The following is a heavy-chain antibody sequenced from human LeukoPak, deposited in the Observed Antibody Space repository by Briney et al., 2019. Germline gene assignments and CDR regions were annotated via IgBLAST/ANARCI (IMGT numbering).Heavy chain of an antibody. D-gene: IGHD3-22*01. V-gene: IGHV4-31*03. J-gene: IGHJ4*02. CDR2: IYYSGST. CDR1: GGSISSGGYY. Sequence: SQTLSLTCTVSGGSISSGGYYWSWIRQHPGKGLEWIGYIYYSGSTYYNPSLKSRVTISVDTSKNQFSLKLSSVTAADTAVYYCPRGYYYDSSGYYPVDYWGQGTLVTVSS. CDR3: PRGYYYDSSGYYPVDY.